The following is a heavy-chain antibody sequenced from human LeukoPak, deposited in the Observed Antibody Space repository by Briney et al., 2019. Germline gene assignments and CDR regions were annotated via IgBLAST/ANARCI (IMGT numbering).Heavy chain of an antibody. J-gene: IGHJ4*02. CDR1: GYTFTSYG. CDR2: ISAYNGNT. V-gene: IGHV1-18*01. Sequence: ASVRASCKASGYTFTSYGISWVRQAPGQGLEWMGWISAYNGNTNYAQKLQGRVTMTTDTSASTAYMELRSLRSDDTAVYYCARDSTEARDYYDFWSGSLDYWGQGTLVTVSS. CDR3: ARDSTEARDYYDFWSGSLDY. D-gene: IGHD3-3*01.